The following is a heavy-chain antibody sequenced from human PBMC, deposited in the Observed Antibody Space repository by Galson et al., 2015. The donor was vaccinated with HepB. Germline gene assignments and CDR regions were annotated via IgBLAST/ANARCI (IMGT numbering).Heavy chain of an antibody. CDR3: ARDIYYDSSGRYDY. J-gene: IGHJ4*02. CDR1: GYTFTSYD. CDR2: IIPILGIA. V-gene: IGHV1-69*04. D-gene: IGHD3-22*01. Sequence: SVKVSCKASGYTFTSYDINWVRQATGQGLEWMGRIIPILGIANYAQKFQGRVTITADKSTSTAYMELSSLRSEDTAVYYCARDIYYDSSGRYDYWGQGTLVTVSS.